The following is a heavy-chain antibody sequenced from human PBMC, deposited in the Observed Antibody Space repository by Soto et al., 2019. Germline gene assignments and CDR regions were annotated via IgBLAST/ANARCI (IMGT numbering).Heavy chain of an antibody. CDR3: ARHPHQWELLSPARGSSGGGAFDI. CDR2: IYPGDSDT. Sequence: PGESLKISCKGSGYSFTSYWIGWVRQMPGKGLEWMGIIYPGDSDTRYSPSFQGQVTISADKSISTAYLQWSSLKASDTAMYYCARHPHQWELLSPARGSSGGGAFDIWGKGTMVTVSS. J-gene: IGHJ3*02. V-gene: IGHV5-51*01. D-gene: IGHD1-26*01. CDR1: GYSFTSYW.